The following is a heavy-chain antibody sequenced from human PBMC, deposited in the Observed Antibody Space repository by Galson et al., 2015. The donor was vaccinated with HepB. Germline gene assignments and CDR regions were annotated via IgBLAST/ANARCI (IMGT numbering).Heavy chain of an antibody. Sequence: QVQLQESGPGLVKPSETLSLTCTVSGGSISSSSYYWGWIRQPPGKGLEWIGSIYYSGSTYYNPSLKSRVTISVDTSKNQFSLKLSSVTAADTAVYYCARVSIVVVVAATPLDALDIWGQGTMVTVSS. CDR3: ARVSIVVVVAATPLDALDI. V-gene: IGHV4-39*01. D-gene: IGHD2-15*01. CDR2: IYYSGST. J-gene: IGHJ3*02. CDR1: GGSISSSSYY.